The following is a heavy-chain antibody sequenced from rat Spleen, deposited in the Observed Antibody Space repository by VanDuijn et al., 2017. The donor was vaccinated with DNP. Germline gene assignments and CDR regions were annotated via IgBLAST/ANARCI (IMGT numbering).Heavy chain of an antibody. CDR1: GFTFDNYY. J-gene: IGHJ2*01. D-gene: IGHD2-5*01. CDR3: TTYFHFEY. Sequence: EVQLVESGGGLVQPGRSLKLSCAASGFTFDNYYMAWVRQAPKKGLEWVATISTSGSRTYYSDSVKGRFIISRDNGKSTLYLQMNSLRSEDTATYYCTTYFHFEYWGRGVMVTVSS. CDR2: ISTSGSRT. V-gene: IGHV5-27*01.